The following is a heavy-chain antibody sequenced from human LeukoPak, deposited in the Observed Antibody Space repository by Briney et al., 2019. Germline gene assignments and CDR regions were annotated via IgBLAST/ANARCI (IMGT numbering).Heavy chain of an antibody. CDR3: ARGDRSGGTFDY. D-gene: IGHD2-15*01. V-gene: IGHV4-39*07. Sequence: SETLSLTCTVSGGSISSSRYYWGWIRQPPGKGLEWIGSIYYSGSTYYNPSLKSRVTISVDRSKNQFSLKLSSVTAADTAVYYCARGDRSGGTFDYWGQGTLVTVSS. CDR1: GGSISSSRYY. CDR2: IYYSGST. J-gene: IGHJ4*02.